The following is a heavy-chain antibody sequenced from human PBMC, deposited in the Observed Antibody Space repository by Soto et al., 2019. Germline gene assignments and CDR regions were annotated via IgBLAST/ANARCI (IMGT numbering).Heavy chain of an antibody. D-gene: IGHD3-9*01. CDR2: IGTAGDT. CDR3: AIAHTGYYST. V-gene: IGHV3-13*01. CDR1: GFTFSSYD. Sequence: VQLVESGGGMVQPGGSLGLSCTASGFTFSSYDMHWVRQITGKGLEWVSAIGTAGDTYYPGSVRGRFTISRENAKTSLYLQMNSLRAGDTAMYYCAIAHTGYYSTWGQGTMVTVSS. J-gene: IGHJ3*01.